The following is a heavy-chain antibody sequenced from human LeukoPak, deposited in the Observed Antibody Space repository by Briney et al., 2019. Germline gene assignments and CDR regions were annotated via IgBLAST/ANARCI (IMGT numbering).Heavy chain of an antibody. Sequence: GGSLRLSCTASGFTFGDYAMSWVRQAPGKGLEWVGFIRSKAYGGTTEYAASVKGRLTTSRDDSKSIAYLQMNSLKTEDTAVYYCTRGGGNCGGDCPYYFDYWGQGTLVTVSS. CDR1: GFTFGDYA. D-gene: IGHD2-21*02. CDR2: IRSKAYGGTT. V-gene: IGHV3-49*04. J-gene: IGHJ4*02. CDR3: TRGGGNCGGDCPYYFDY.